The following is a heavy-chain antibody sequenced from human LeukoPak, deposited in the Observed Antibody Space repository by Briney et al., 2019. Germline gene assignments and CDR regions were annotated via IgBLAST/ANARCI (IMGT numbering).Heavy chain of an antibody. CDR3: ARDSVFVVVVAATELDY. CDR1: GFPFSSYW. D-gene: IGHD2-15*01. Sequence: GGSLRLSCVASGFPFSSYWMTWVRQAPGKGLEWVAVISYDGSNKYYADSVKGRFTISRDNSKNTLYLQMNSLRAEDTAVYYCARDSVFVVVVAATELDYWGQGTLVTVSS. V-gene: IGHV3-30*03. CDR2: ISYDGSNK. J-gene: IGHJ4*02.